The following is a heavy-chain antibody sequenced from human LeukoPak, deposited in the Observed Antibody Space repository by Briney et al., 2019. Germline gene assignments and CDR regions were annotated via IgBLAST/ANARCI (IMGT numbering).Heavy chain of an antibody. CDR3: ARVIGYAKHADY. J-gene: IGHJ4*02. D-gene: IGHD5-12*01. V-gene: IGHV3-11*05. CDR1: GFTFSDYY. Sequence: GGSLRLSCAASGFTFSDYYMSWIRQAPGKWLEWVSYISSSSSYTNYADSVKGRFTISRDNAKNSLYLQMNSLRAEDTAVYYCARVIGYAKHADYWGQGTLVTVSS. CDR2: ISSSSSYT.